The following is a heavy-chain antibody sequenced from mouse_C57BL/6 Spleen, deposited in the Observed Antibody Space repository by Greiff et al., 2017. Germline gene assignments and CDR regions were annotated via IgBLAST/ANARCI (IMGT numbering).Heavy chain of an antibody. CDR3: AIHYDYGRDGFYWYFDV. J-gene: IGHJ1*03. CDR1: GYTFTSYW. D-gene: IGHD2-4*01. V-gene: IGHV1-74*01. CDR2: IHPSDSDT. Sequence: QVQLQQSGAELVKPGASVKVSCKASGYTFTSYWMHWVKQRPGQGLEWIGRIHPSDSDTNYNQKFKGKATLTVDKSSSTAYMQLSSLTSEDSAVYYCAIHYDYGRDGFYWYFDVWGTGTTVTVSS.